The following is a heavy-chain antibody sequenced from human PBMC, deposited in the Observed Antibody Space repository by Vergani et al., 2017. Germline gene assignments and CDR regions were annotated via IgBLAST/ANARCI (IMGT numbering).Heavy chain of an antibody. Sequence: EVELVESGGGLVQPGGSLRLSCAASGFTFNEYWMHWARQVPGKGLVWVSGMNGDGDTISYADSVEGRFTISRDNAKNTLFLQMNSLRAEDTVVYYCARARKXRFGVVWENWFDPWGQGTLVTVSS. CDR1: GFTFNEYW. D-gene: IGHD3-3*01. CDR3: ARARKXRFGVVWENWFDP. V-gene: IGHV3-74*01. J-gene: IGHJ5*02. CDR2: MNGDGDTI.